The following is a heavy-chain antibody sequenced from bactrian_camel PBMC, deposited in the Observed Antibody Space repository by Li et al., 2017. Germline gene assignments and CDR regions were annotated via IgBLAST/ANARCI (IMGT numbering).Heavy chain of an antibody. Sequence: DVQLVESGGGSVQAGGSLRLSCALSGYSDTTFCMAWFRQVPGKRREKVAGIYTGSGNTYYADSVKGRFTISQDNAKNTVYLQMNSLKPEDTAMYYCAARGPYCYTKLSVADFTYWGQGTQVTVS. CDR2: IYTGSGNT. D-gene: IGHD2*01. J-gene: IGHJ6*01. CDR3: AARGPYCYTKLSVADFTY. V-gene: IGHV3S40*01. CDR1: GYSDTTFC.